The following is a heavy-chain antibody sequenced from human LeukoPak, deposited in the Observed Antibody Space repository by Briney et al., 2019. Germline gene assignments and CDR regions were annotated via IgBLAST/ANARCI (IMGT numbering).Heavy chain of an antibody. D-gene: IGHD1-7*01. V-gene: IGHV4-34*12. J-gene: IGHJ6*02. CDR3: ARRTTFPVVGMDV. Sequence: SETLSLTCAVYGGSFSGYYWSWIRQPPGKGLEWIGEIFHSGSPNYTPSLKSRVTISVDKSKNQFSLKLSSVTAADTAVYYCARRTTFPVVGMDVWGQGTTVTVSS. CDR2: IFHSGSP. CDR1: GGSFSGYY.